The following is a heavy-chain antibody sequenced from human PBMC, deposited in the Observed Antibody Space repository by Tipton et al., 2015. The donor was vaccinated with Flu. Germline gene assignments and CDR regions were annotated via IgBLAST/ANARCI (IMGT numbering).Heavy chain of an antibody. D-gene: IGHD3-22*01. CDR1: GFSFVDYS. CDR2: IRSRAHGGTT. J-gene: IGHJ3*01. V-gene: IGHV3-49*04. CDR3: IRESGCYHANGGDYCYRTFDV. Sequence: RSLRLSCTASGFSFVDYSMSWVRQAPGKGLECVGFIRSRAHGGTTEYAASVEGRFTISRDDSQSIAYLQMNSLRTEDTGVYYCIRESGCYHANGGDYCYRTFDVWGQGTMVTVSS.